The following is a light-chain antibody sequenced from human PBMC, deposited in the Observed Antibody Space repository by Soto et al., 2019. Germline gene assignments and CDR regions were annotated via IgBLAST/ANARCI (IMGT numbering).Light chain of an antibody. CDR1: QSINNW. Sequence: DVQMTQSPSTLSASVGDRVTITCRASQSINNWLAWYQQRPGKAPKLLIYKASTLETGVPSRFSGSGSGTEFTLTITGLQPDGFATYYCQQYAGYSRTFGQGTKVDIK. J-gene: IGKJ1*01. CDR2: KAS. V-gene: IGKV1-5*03. CDR3: QQYAGYSRT.